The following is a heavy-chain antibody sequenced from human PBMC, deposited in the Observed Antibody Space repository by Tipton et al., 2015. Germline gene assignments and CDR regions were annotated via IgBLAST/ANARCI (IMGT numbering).Heavy chain of an antibody. D-gene: IGHD2-2*01. J-gene: IGHJ5*02. CDR3: AAHCISTSCYYWFVP. CDR1: AYSISTDYY. V-gene: IGHV4-38-2*01. Sequence: TLSLTCAVSAYSISTDYYWVWIRQPPGKGLEWIGTISHSGNPSYNPSLKSRVTMSRDTSKRQFSLRLSSVTAADTAVYYCAAHCISTSCYYWFVPGGLGTLVTVSS. CDR2: ISHSGNP.